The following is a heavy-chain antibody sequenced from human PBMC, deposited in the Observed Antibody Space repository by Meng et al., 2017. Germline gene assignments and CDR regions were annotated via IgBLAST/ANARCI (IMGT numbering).Heavy chain of an antibody. D-gene: IGHD6-13*01. V-gene: IGHV1-2*06. CDR1: GYSFTAYD. CDR2: IDPNSGVT. Sequence: QVQLVQSGAEVKKPGASVKVSCKPSGYSFTAYDIHWLRQAPGQGLEWMGRIDPNSGVTEYAHKFHGRVTVTGDTSISTAYMELRRLTSDDTAVYYCARDEDISAAGKLFGDYWGQGTLVTVSS. J-gene: IGHJ4*02. CDR3: ARDEDISAAGKLFGDY.